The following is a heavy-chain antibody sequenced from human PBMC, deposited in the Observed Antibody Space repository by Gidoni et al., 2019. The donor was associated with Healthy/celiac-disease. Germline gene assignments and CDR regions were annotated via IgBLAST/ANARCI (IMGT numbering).Heavy chain of an antibody. CDR3: AKGGGSSWSNWFDP. V-gene: IGHV3-23*01. CDR1: GFTFSSYT. CDR2: IRGSGGNT. Sequence: EVQLLESGGGLVQPVGSLRLSCAASGFTFSSYTMSWVRQAPGKGLECVSVIRGSGGNTYYADSVKGRFTISRDNSKNTLYLQMNSLRAEDTAVYYCAKGGGSSWSNWFDPWGQGTLVTVSS. D-gene: IGHD6-13*01. J-gene: IGHJ5*02.